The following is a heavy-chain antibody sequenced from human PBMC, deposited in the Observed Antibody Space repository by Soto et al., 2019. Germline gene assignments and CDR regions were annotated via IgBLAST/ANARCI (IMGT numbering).Heavy chain of an antibody. CDR3: TTDSNPIAYCGGDCYIDY. V-gene: IGHV3-15*01. CDR1: GFTFSNAW. J-gene: IGHJ4*02. D-gene: IGHD2-21*02. Sequence: GGSLRLSCAAHGFTFSNAWMSWVRQAPGKGLEWVGRIKSKTEGGTTDYAAPVKGRFTISRDDSKNTLYLQMNSLKTEDTAVYYCTTDSNPIAYCGGDCYIDYWGQGTLVTVSS. CDR2: IKSKTEGGTT.